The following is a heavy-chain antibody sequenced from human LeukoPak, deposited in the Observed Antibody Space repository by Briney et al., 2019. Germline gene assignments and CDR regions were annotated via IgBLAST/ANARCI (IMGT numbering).Heavy chain of an antibody. D-gene: IGHD2-2*02. CDR3: AKGSDIVVVPAAIYGH. Sequence: HPGGSLRLSCAASGFTFSSYAMSWVRQAPGKGLEWVSAISGSGGSTYYADSVKGRFTISRDNSKNTLYLQMNSLRAEDTAVYYCAKGSDIVVVPAAIYGHWGQGTLVTVSS. CDR1: GFTFSSYA. V-gene: IGHV3-23*01. J-gene: IGHJ4*02. CDR2: ISGSGGST.